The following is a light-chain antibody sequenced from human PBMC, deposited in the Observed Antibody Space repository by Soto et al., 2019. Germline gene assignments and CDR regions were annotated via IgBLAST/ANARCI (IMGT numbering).Light chain of an antibody. CDR1: QSVSDR. CDR3: QQYGSSPLT. J-gene: IGKJ4*01. Sequence: ERVISQSPYTVTMYHGERATLSCRASQSVSDRVVWYQQKSGQAPSLLSYAASTRATGIPDRFSGSGSGTDFTLTISRLEPEDFAVYYCQQYGSSPLTFGGATKV. CDR2: AAS. V-gene: IGKV3-20*01.